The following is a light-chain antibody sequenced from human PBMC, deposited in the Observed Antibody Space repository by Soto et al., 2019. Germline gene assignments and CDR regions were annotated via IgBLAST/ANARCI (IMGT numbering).Light chain of an antibody. V-gene: IGKV3-15*01. CDR3: QPYNNWHLT. J-gene: IGKJ4*01. CDR1: QSVSSN. Sequence: EIVMTQSPATLSVSPGERATLSCRASQSVSSNLAWYQQKPGQAPRLLIYGASTRATGIPARFSGSGSGTEFTLTISSLQSEDFEVYYCQPYNNWHLTLGGGTKV. CDR2: GAS.